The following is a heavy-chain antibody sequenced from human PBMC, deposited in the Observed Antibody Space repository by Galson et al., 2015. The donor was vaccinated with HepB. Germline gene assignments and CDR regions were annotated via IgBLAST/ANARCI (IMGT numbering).Heavy chain of an antibody. CDR1: GFTFSSYS. D-gene: IGHD6-13*01. CDR2: ISSSSSTI. J-gene: IGHJ3*02. Sequence: SLRLSCAASGFTFSSYSMNWVRQAPGKGLEWVSYISSSSSTIYYADSVKGRFTISRDNAKNSLYLQMNSLRDEDTAVYYCARASVYSSSWYGGAFDIWGQGTRVTVSS. CDR3: ARASVYSSSWYGGAFDI. V-gene: IGHV3-48*02.